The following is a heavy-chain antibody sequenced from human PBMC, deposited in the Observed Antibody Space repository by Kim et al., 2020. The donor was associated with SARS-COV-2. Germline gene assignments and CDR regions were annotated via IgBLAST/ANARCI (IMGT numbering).Heavy chain of an antibody. J-gene: IGHJ6*02. CDR1: GFTFSSYW. CDR3: ARGEVYYDFWSGYYTYYYYGMDV. CDR2: INSDGSST. D-gene: IGHD3-3*01. Sequence: GGSLRLSCAASGFTFSSYWMHWVRQAPGKGLVWVSRINSDGSSTSYADSVKGRFTISRDNAKNTLYLQMNSLRAEDTAVYYCARGEVYYDFWSGYYTYYYYGMDVWGQGTTVTVSS. V-gene: IGHV3-74*01.